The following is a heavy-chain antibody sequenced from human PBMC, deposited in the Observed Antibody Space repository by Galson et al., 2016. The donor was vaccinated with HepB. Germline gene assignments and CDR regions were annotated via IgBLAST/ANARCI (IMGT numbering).Heavy chain of an antibody. CDR1: GFTFDDYG. CDR3: AKDVGTGGYAPGYYYGVDV. V-gene: IGHV3-9*01. J-gene: IGHJ6*02. Sequence: SLRLSCAASGFTFDDYGMHWVRQAPGKGPEWVSGISWNSGSVGYADSVKGRFTISRDNAKNSLFPQMNSLRTEDTAFYYCAKDVGTGGYAPGYYYGVDVWGQGTTVTVSS. CDR2: ISWNSGSV. D-gene: IGHD5-18*01.